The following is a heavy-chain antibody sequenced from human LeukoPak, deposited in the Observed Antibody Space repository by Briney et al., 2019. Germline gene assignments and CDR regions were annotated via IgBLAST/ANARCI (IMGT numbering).Heavy chain of an antibody. Sequence: SETLSLTCTVSGGSISSGGYYWSWIRQHPGKGLEWIGYIYYGGSTYYNPSLKSRVTISVDTSKNQFSLKLSSVTAADTAVYYCARGLDTAMDLWGQGTLVTVSS. J-gene: IGHJ4*02. CDR3: ARGLDTAMDL. CDR2: IYYGGST. D-gene: IGHD5-18*01. CDR1: GGSISSGGYY. V-gene: IGHV4-31*03.